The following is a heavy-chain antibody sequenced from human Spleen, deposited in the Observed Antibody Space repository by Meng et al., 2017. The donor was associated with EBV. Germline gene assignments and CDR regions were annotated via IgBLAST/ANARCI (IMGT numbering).Heavy chain of an antibody. CDR1: GFSFTSYG. J-gene: IGHJ4*02. D-gene: IGHD4-23*01. CDR3: ARAANYQLLYYFDY. CDR2: VSAYDGGT. V-gene: IGHV1-18*01. Sequence: QVQLVQSGVEVKKPXXXXKVXXKASGFSFTSYGFSWVRQAPGQGLEWMGWVSAYDGGTYYAQSLQGRVTMTTDTSTSTVYMELRSLRSDDTAVYYCARAANYQLLYYFDYWGQGTLVTVSS.